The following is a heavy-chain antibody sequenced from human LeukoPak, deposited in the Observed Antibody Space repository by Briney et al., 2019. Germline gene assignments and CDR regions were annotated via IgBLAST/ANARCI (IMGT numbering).Heavy chain of an antibody. Sequence: PGGSLRLSCAASGFTFSSYWMSWVRPAPGKGLEWVANIKQDGSEKYYVDSVKGRFTISRDNAKNSLYLQMNSLRAEDTAVYYCARGADYSPTDFDYWGQGTLVTVSS. CDR2: IKQDGSEK. V-gene: IGHV3-7*01. CDR3: ARGADYSPTDFDY. J-gene: IGHJ4*02. CDR1: GFTFSSYW. D-gene: IGHD4-11*01.